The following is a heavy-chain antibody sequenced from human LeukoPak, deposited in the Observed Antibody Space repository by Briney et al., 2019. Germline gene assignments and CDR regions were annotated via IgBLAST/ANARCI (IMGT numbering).Heavy chain of an antibody. CDR1: GYNLTAYH. CDR2: INPDTGTT. Sequence: ASMKVSCKTSGYNLTAYHMHWVRQAPGQGLEWLGWINPDTGTTSLAQKFQGRVTLTRDTAISTAYMELSRLRSDDTAVYYCARPRVRGVITFDYWGQGTLVTVSS. V-gene: IGHV1-2*02. CDR3: ARPRVRGVITFDY. D-gene: IGHD3-10*01. J-gene: IGHJ4*02.